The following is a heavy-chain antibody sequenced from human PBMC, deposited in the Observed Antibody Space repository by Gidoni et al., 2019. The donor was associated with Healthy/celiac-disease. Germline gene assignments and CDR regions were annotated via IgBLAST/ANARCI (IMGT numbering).Heavy chain of an antibody. Sequence: EVQLLESGGGLVQPGGSLRLSCAASGFTFSRYAMSWVRQAPGKGLEWVSAISGSGGSTYYADSVKGRFTISRDNSKNTLYLQMNSLRAEDTAVYYCAKGAKYCSGGSCPLGYWGQGTLVTVSS. CDR3: AKGAKYCSGGSCPLGY. D-gene: IGHD2-15*01. J-gene: IGHJ4*02. V-gene: IGHV3-23*01. CDR1: GFTFSRYA. CDR2: ISGSGGST.